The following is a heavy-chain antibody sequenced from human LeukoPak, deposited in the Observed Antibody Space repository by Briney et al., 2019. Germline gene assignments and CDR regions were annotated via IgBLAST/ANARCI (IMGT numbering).Heavy chain of an antibody. D-gene: IGHD3-16*01. J-gene: IGHJ3*02. Sequence: SVKVSCKASGRTFSSYAISWVRQAPGQGLEWMGGIIPIFGTANYAQKFQGRVTITADKSTSTAYMELSSLRSEDTAVYYCARALPDALGGIGNAFDIWGQGTMVTVSS. CDR3: ARALPDALGGIGNAFDI. CDR2: IIPIFGTA. V-gene: IGHV1-69*06. CDR1: GRTFSSYA.